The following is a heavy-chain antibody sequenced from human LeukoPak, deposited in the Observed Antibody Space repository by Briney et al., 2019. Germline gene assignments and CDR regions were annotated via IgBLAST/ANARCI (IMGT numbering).Heavy chain of an antibody. CDR2: ISGGGDII. Sequence: PGGSLRLSCVASGFTFNRYAMTWVRQAPGKGLEWVSTISGGGDIIYDADSVKGRFTISRDNSKNTLYLQMNSLRAEDTAVYYCAKDRSAARVGATPTYYFDYWGQGTLVTVSS. CDR1: GFTFNRYA. D-gene: IGHD1-26*01. V-gene: IGHV3-23*01. CDR3: AKDRSAARVGATPTYYFDY. J-gene: IGHJ4*02.